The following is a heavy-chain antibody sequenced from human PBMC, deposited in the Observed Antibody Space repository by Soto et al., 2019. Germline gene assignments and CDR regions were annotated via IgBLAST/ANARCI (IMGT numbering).Heavy chain of an antibody. CDR3: ARDLWFGERLGGMDV. CDR1: GFTFSSYA. D-gene: IGHD3-10*01. Sequence: QVQLVESGGGVVQPGRSLRLSCAASGFTFSSYAMHWVRQAPGKGLEWVAVISYDGSNKYYADSVKGRFTISRDNSKNTLYLQMNSLRAEDTAVYYCARDLWFGERLGGMDVWGQGTTVTVSS. CDR2: ISYDGSNK. J-gene: IGHJ6*02. V-gene: IGHV3-30-3*01.